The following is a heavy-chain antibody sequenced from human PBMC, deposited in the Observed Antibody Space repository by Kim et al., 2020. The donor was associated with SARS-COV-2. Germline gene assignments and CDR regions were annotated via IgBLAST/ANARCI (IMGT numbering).Heavy chain of an antibody. CDR2: IYTSGST. D-gene: IGHD1-26*01. CDR3: ARSGSYHYYYYGMDV. V-gene: IGHV4-61*02. CDR1: GGSISSGSYY. J-gene: IGHJ6*02. Sequence: SETLSLTCTVSGGSISSGSYYWSWIRQPAGKGLEWIGRIYTSGSTNYNPSLKSRVTISVDTSKNQFSLKLSSVTAADTAVYYCARSGSYHYYYYGMDVWGQGTTVTVSS.